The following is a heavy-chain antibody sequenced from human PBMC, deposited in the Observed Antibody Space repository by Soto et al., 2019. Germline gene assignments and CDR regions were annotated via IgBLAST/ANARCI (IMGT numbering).Heavy chain of an antibody. CDR3: ARSGRYYYDSSGYYYDYYYGMDV. CDR1: GDSFTSYW. V-gene: IGHV5-10-1*01. D-gene: IGHD3-22*01. J-gene: IGHJ6*02. Sequence: GESLKISCKGSGDSFTSYWISWVRQMPGKGLEWMGRIDPSDSYTNYSPSFQGHVTISADKSISTAYLQWSSLKASDTAMYYCARSGRYYYDSSGYYYDYYYGMDVWGQGTTVTVSS. CDR2: IDPSDSYT.